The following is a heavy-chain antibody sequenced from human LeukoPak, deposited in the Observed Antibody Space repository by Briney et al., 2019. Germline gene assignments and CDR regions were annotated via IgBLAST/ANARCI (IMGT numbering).Heavy chain of an antibody. J-gene: IGHJ4*02. Sequence: GGSLRLSCTTSGFIFSNYGMHWVRQAPGKGLEWVAFIRHDGSNKYYADSVKGRCTISRDNSKKTVYLQMNSLRAEDTAVYYCAKDRSYDILTGYYNPEPFDYWGQGTLVTVSS. CDR2: IRHDGSNK. D-gene: IGHD3-9*01. CDR1: GFIFSNYG. V-gene: IGHV3-30*02. CDR3: AKDRSYDILTGYYNPEPFDY.